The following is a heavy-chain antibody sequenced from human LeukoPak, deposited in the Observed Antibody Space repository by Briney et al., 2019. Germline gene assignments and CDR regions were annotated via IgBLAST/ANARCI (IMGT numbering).Heavy chain of an antibody. Sequence: SVKVSCKASGGTFSSYAISWVRQAPGQGLEWMGGIIPIFGTANYAQKFQGRVTMTTDTSTSTVYMELRTLRSDDTAVYYCARDQNIAGRPDYWGQGTLVTVSS. D-gene: IGHD6-6*01. CDR1: GGTFSSYA. CDR2: IIPIFGTA. CDR3: ARDQNIAGRPDY. V-gene: IGHV1-69*05. J-gene: IGHJ4*02.